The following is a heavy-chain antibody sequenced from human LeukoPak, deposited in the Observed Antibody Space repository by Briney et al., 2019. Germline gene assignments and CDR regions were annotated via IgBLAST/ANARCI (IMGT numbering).Heavy chain of an antibody. CDR3: ARVTYNGYQHFDY. CDR1: GGSISTNAYY. CDR2: IHHTGTT. J-gene: IGHJ4*02. Sequence: SETLSLTCTVSGGSISTNAYYWGWIRQPPGKGLEWITEIHHTGTTYYTPSLKSRVTISVDTSNNHFSLKLNSVTAADTAVYYCARVTYNGYQHFDYWGQGVLVTVSS. D-gene: IGHD3-10*01. V-gene: IGHV4-39*07.